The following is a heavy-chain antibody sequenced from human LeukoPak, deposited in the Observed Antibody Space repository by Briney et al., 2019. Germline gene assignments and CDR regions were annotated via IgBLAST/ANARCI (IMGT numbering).Heavy chain of an antibody. V-gene: IGHV3-74*01. CDR2: VNNDGSGT. CDR1: GFTFSRYW. J-gene: IGHJ4*02. D-gene: IGHD5-12*01. Sequence: GGSLRLSCEASGFTFSRYWMHWVRQAPVKGLVWVSRVNNDGSGTNYADSVKGRFIISRDNAKNTLYLQMSSLRAEDTAVYYCAREGDVVDTIGSFDYWGQGTLVTVSS. CDR3: AREGDVVDTIGSFDY.